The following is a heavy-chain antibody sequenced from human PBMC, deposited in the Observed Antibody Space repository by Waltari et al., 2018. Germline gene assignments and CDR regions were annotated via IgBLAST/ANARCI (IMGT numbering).Heavy chain of an antibody. CDR1: GFTFSSYS. CDR3: ASVRLGAMGAFDI. CDR2: ISSSSSYI. J-gene: IGHJ3*02. Sequence: EVQLVESGGGLVKPGGSLRLSCAASGFTFSSYSMNWVRQAPGKGLEWVSSISSSSSYIYYADSVKGRFTISRDNAKNSLYLQMNSLRAEDTAVYYCASVRLGAMGAFDIWGQGTMVTVSS. D-gene: IGHD3-16*01. V-gene: IGHV3-21*01.